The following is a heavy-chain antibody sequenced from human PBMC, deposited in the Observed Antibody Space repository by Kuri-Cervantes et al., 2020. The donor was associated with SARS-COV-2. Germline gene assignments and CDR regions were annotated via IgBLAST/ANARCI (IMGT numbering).Heavy chain of an antibody. CDR2: VHSSGST. CDR1: RGSINSHGSITSNF. CDR3: ARSQVVRHLDWSSELSYRYYMDV. V-gene: IGHV4-61*08. Sequence: ETLSLTCSVSRGSINSHGSITSNFWTWIRQPPGRGLEWIGDVHSSGSTNYNPSLESRVTISTDTSKNQFSLRLNSVTAADTAVYFCARSQVVRHLDWSSELSYRYYMDVWGKGTTVTVSS. J-gene: IGHJ6*04. D-gene: IGHD3-9*01.